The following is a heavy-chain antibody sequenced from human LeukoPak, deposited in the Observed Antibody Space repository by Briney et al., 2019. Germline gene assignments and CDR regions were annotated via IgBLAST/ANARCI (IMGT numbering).Heavy chain of an antibody. Sequence: GGSLRLSCAASGFTFSSYAMHWVRQAPGKGLEYVSAISSNGGSTYYANSVKGRFTISRDNSKNTLYLQMGSLRAEDMAVYYCARVVAGTWVRFDPWGQGTLVIVSS. CDR2: ISSNGGST. CDR1: GFTFSSYA. J-gene: IGHJ5*02. CDR3: ARVVAGTWVRFDP. D-gene: IGHD6-19*01. V-gene: IGHV3-64*01.